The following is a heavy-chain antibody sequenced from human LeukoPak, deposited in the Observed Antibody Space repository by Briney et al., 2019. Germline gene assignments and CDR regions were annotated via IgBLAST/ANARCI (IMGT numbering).Heavy chain of an antibody. Sequence: AAVKVSCKASGGTFSSYAISWVRQAPGQGLEWMGGIIPIFGTANYAQKFQGRVTITADESTSTAYMELSSLRSEDTAVYYCAKDSPSYVWGSYREPDYWGQGTLVTVSS. D-gene: IGHD3-16*02. CDR1: GGTFSSYA. V-gene: IGHV1-69*13. J-gene: IGHJ4*02. CDR2: IIPIFGTA. CDR3: AKDSPSYVWGSYREPDY.